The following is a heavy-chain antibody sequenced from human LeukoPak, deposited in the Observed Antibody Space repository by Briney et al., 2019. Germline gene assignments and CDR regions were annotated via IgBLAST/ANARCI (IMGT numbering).Heavy chain of an antibody. Sequence: PGGSLRLSCAASGFTFSSYSMNWVRQAPGKGLEWVSYISSSSSTIYYADSVKGRFTISRDNAKNSLYLQMNSLRAEDTAVYYCARDRYYDSSGRGYFDYWGQGTLVTVSS. D-gene: IGHD3-22*01. CDR1: GFTFSSYS. CDR2: ISSSSSTI. CDR3: ARDRYYDSSGRGYFDY. V-gene: IGHV3-48*01. J-gene: IGHJ4*02.